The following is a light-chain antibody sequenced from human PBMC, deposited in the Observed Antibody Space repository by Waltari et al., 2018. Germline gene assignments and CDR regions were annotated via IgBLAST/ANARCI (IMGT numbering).Light chain of an antibody. J-gene: IGKJ4*01. CDR2: DAS. Sequence: DIQMTQSPSSVSASVGDRITIPCRASLAMSTWLAWYQQKPGKAPKLLIYDASKLKSGVPSRFSGSGSGTDFTLTISSLQPEDFATYYCQPTNGFPLTFGGGTKVEIK. CDR1: LAMSTW. V-gene: IGKV1-12*01. CDR3: QPTNGFPLT.